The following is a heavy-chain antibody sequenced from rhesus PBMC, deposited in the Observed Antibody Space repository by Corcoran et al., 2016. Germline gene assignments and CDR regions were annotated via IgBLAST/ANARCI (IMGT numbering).Heavy chain of an antibody. Sequence: QVQLQQWGEGLVKPSETLSLTCAVYGGSISSNYWSWIRQPPGKGLEWIGRIRSGGSTNYNPSLKSRVTISMYTSQNQFSLKLSSVTASATAVYYCARMEYCTGSGCYMGNRTGTFDYWGQGVLVTVSS. V-gene: IGHV4-160*01. CDR3: ARMEYCTGSGCYMGNRTGTFDY. J-gene: IGHJ4*01. CDR1: GGSISSNY. D-gene: IGHD2-21*01. CDR2: IRSGGST.